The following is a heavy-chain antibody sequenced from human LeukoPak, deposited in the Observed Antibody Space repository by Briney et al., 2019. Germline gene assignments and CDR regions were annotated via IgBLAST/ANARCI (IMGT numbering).Heavy chain of an antibody. D-gene: IGHD3-3*01. CDR1: GFTFSSYG. J-gene: IGHJ2*01. Sequence: PGGSLRLSCAASGFTFSSYGMHWVRQAPGKGLEWVAFIRYDGSNKYYADSVKGRFTISRDNSKNTLYLQMNSLRAEDTAVYYCAKPPITIFGVVIRNWYFDLWGRGTLVTVSS. CDR3: AKPPITIFGVVIRNWYFDL. CDR2: IRYDGSNK. V-gene: IGHV3-30*02.